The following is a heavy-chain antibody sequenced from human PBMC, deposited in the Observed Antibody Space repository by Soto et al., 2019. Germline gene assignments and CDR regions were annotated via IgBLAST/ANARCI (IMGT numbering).Heavy chain of an antibody. Sequence: QVQLQQWGAGLLKPSETLSLTCAVYGGSFSGYYWRWIRQPPGKGLEWIGEFNHSGSTNYNPSLKRPVTISVDTSKLKFSLKNSSVTAADADLYYCARRPYGECGLFDYWGQGTLVTVSS. V-gene: IGHV4-34*01. CDR1: GGSFSGYY. CDR3: ARRPYGECGLFDY. D-gene: IGHD3-10*01. J-gene: IGHJ4*02. CDR2: FNHSGST.